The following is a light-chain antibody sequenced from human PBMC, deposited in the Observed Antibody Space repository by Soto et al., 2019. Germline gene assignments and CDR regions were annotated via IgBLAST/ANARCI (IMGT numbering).Light chain of an antibody. CDR1: ESVSENY. CDR3: KKYGSSKLN. V-gene: IGKV3-20*01. Sequence: EIFGTHSACTLSLSPGERATLSCRASESVSENYLAWYQQRSGQAPSLVIYGASSRASAVPDRFSGSGSGEELSITIRRLEPEDFEVYYCKKYGSSKLNFGGGNKVDIK. J-gene: IGKJ4*01. CDR2: GAS.